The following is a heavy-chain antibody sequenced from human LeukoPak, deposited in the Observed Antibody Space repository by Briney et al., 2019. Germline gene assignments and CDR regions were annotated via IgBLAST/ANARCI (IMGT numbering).Heavy chain of an antibody. J-gene: IGHJ5*02. Sequence: SVKVSCKASGGTFSSYAISWVRQAPGQGLEWMGGIIPIFGTANYAQKFQGRVTITADKSTSTAYMELSSLRSEDTAVYYCARVPRSYSSSWYFNWFDPWGQGTLVTVSS. V-gene: IGHV1-69*06. CDR1: GGTFSSYA. D-gene: IGHD6-13*01. CDR2: IIPIFGTA. CDR3: ARVPRSYSSSWYFNWFDP.